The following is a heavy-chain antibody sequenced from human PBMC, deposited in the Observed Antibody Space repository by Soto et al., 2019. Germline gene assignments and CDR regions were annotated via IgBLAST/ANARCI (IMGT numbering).Heavy chain of an antibody. Sequence: PSETLSLTCAVSGYSISSGYYLGWIRQPPGKGLEWIGSIYHSGSTYYNPSLKSRVTISVDTSKNQFSLKLSSVTAADTAVYYCARVGWEYYYYYGMDVWGQGTTVTVSS. J-gene: IGHJ6*02. V-gene: IGHV4-38-2*01. CDR2: IYHSGST. CDR3: ARVGWEYYYYYGMDV. D-gene: IGHD1-26*01. CDR1: GYSISSGYY.